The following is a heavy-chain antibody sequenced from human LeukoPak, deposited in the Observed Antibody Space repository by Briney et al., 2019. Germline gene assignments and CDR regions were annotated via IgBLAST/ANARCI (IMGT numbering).Heavy chain of an antibody. V-gene: IGHV3-33*01. Sequence: GGSLRLSCAASGFSFSNYDMHWVRQAPGKRLEWVAVIWYDGSNKYYADSVKGRFTISRDNSKNTLYLQMNSLRVEDTAVYYCARGDPTVTTKQNFDYWGQGQWSPSLQ. J-gene: IGHJ4*02. CDR1: GFSFSNYD. CDR3: ARGDPTVTTKQNFDY. D-gene: IGHD4-17*01. CDR2: IWYDGSNK.